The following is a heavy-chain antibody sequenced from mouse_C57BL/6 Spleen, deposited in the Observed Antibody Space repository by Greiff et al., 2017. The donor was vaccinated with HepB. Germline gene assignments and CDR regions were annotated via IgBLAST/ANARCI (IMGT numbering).Heavy chain of an antibody. CDR3: ARGTPTAQATAWFAY. CDR2: IYPRSGNT. V-gene: IGHV1-81*01. D-gene: IGHD3-2*02. J-gene: IGHJ3*01. Sequence: QVQLQQSGAELARPGASVKLSCKASGYTFTSYGISWVKQRTGQGLEWIGEIYPRSGNTYYNEKFKGKATLTADKSSSTSYMELRSLTSEDSAVYFWARGTPTAQATAWFAYWGQGSLVSVSA. CDR1: GYTFTSYG.